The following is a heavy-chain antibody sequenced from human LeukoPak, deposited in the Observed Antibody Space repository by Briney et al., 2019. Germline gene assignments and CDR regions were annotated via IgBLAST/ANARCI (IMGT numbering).Heavy chain of an antibody. CDR3: ARHTADYYGSGSFLDY. Sequence: SETLSLTCTVSGGSISSYYWSWIRQPPGKGLEWIGYIYYSGSTNYNPSLKSRVTISVDTSKNRFSLKLSSVAAADTAVYYCARHTADYYGSGSFLDYWGQGTLVTVSS. CDR1: GGSISSYY. J-gene: IGHJ4*02. D-gene: IGHD3-10*01. V-gene: IGHV4-59*08. CDR2: IYYSGST.